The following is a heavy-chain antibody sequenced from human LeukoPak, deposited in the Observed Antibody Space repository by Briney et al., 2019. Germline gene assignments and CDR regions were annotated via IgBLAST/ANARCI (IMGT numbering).Heavy chain of an antibody. D-gene: IGHD3-10*01. CDR3: EVWSYNFDY. V-gene: IGHV3-48*03. Sequence: GGSLRLSCATSGFTFSSHEMQWVRQAPGKGLEWVSYISSSGSTKYYADSVKGRFTISRDNTKNSLYLQMNSLRAEDTAIYYCEVWSYNFDYWGQGTLVTVPS. J-gene: IGHJ4*02. CDR1: GFTFSSHE. CDR2: ISSSGSTK.